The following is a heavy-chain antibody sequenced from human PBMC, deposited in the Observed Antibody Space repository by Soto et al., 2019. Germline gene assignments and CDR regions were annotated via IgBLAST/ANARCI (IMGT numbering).Heavy chain of an antibody. CDR3: AKFSLLYAIIPGWFDP. CDR2: ISGSGNST. V-gene: IGHV3-23*01. J-gene: IGHJ5*02. D-gene: IGHD2-8*01. CDR1: GFTLSSYA. Sequence: EVQLLESGGGLVQPGGSLRLSCAASGFTLSSYAMSWVRQAPGKGLEWVSGISGSGNSTYYADSVKGRFTISRDNSKNTLYLQMNSLRAEDTAVYYCAKFSLLYAIIPGWFDPWGQGTLVTVSS.